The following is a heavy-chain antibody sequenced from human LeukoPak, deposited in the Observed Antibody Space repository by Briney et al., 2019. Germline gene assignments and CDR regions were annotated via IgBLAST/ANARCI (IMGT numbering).Heavy chain of an antibody. CDR2: ISYDGSNK. CDR1: GFTFSSYA. CDR3: AREPIVVVITSYYYYGMDV. Sequence: PGRSLRLSCAASGFTFSSYAMHWVRQAPGKGVEWVAVISYDGSNKYYADSVKGRFTISRDNSKNTLYLQMNSLRAEDTAVYYCAREPIVVVITSYYYYGMDVWGQGTTVTVSS. D-gene: IGHD3-22*01. V-gene: IGHV3-30-3*01. J-gene: IGHJ6*02.